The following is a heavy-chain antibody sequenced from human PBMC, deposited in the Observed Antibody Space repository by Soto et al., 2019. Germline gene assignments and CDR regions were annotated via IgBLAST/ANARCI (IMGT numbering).Heavy chain of an antibody. CDR1: GGSVNSGNYY. V-gene: IGHV4-34*01. Sequence: QVQLQQWGAGLLKPSETLSLTCAVYGGSVNSGNYYWSWIRQPPGKGLEWIGEMSHSGGTHFNPSLKSRVTISVDTSKNQCSLKMSSVTAAETALYYCARVERGTATTVVDAFDIWGPGTLVTVSS. J-gene: IGHJ3*02. CDR3: ARVERGTATTVVDAFDI. CDR2: MSHSGGT. D-gene: IGHD1-1*01.